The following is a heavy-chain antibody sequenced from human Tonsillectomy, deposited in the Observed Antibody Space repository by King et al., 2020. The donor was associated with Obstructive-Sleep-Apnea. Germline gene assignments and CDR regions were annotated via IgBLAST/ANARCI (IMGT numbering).Heavy chain of an antibody. Sequence: VQLQGSGPGLVKPSDTLSLTCTVSGGSFSNHYWNWIRQPPGKRLEWISLIHSTGTTNYNPSLESRVSISLDTSDNVFSLKLRSVTAADAAVYYCVRQQDYSAGWWDAFDLWGPGTLVTVSS. CDR2: IHSTGTT. V-gene: IGHV4-59*07. CDR3: VRQQDYSAGWWDAFDL. D-gene: IGHD4-11*01. J-gene: IGHJ3*01. CDR1: GGSFSNHY.